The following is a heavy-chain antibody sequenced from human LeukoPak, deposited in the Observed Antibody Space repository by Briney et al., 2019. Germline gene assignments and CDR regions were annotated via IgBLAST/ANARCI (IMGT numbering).Heavy chain of an antibody. CDR2: ISGSGGST. CDR3: AKDQGGDFYYFDY. V-gene: IGHV3-23*01. J-gene: IGHJ4*02. D-gene: IGHD2-21*02. Sequence: GGSLRLSCAASGFTFSSYAMSWVRQAPGKGLEWVSAISGSGGSTYYADSVKGRFIISRDNSKNTLYLQMNSLRAEDTAVYYCAKDQGGDFYYFDYWGQGTLVTVSS. CDR1: GFTFSSYA.